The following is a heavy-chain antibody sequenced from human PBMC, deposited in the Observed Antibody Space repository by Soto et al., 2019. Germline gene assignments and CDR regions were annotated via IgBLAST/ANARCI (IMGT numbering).Heavy chain of an antibody. CDR1: GYNFTNFD. V-gene: IGHV1-8*01. Sequence: ASVKVSCKTSGYNFTNFDINWVRQAPGRGLVWMGWMNPSSGETGSAQNFQGRVTMTRDISTRTFFMQLTSLRSEDTAIYYCARLAEYCNGIKCYSNFDFGGRGTQVT. D-gene: IGHD2-15*01. CDR2: MNPSSGET. J-gene: IGHJ4*01. CDR3: ARLAEYCNGIKCYSNFDF.